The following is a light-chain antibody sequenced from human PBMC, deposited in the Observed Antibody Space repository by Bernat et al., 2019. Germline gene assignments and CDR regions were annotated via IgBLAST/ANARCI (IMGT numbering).Light chain of an antibody. J-gene: IGKJ3*01. CDR3: QQLNSYRFT. Sequence: DIQLTQSPSFLSASVGDRVTITCRASQGISSYLAWYQQKPGKAPKLLIYAASTLQSGFPSMFTGSGSGTEFTLTISSLQPEDFATYYCQQLNSYRFTFGPGTKVDIK. CDR1: QGISSY. CDR2: AAS. V-gene: IGKV1-9*01.